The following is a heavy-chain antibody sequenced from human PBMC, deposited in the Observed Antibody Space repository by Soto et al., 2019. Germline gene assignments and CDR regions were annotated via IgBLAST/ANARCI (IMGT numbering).Heavy chain of an antibody. D-gene: IGHD1-7*01. CDR1: GFTFSTNG. V-gene: IGHV3-23*01. J-gene: IGHJ4*02. Sequence: PGGSLRLSCAASGFTFSTNGMHWVRQAPGKGLEWLSVISDNGSNTYYADSAKGRFTISRDNSKNTLYLQMNSLRAEDTAVYYCAKEPYNWNYEYGPYFDYWGQGTLVTVSS. CDR3: AKEPYNWNYEYGPYFDY. CDR2: ISDNGSNT.